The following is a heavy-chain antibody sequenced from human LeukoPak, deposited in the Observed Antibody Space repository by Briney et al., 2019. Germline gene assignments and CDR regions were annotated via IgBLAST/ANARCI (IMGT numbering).Heavy chain of an antibody. CDR3: ARHEGYSSSWYSRYFDY. Sequence: ASVKVSCKASGYTFTSYYMHWVRQAPGQGLEWMGIINPSGGSTSYAQKFQGRVTMTRDTSKNQFSLKLSSVTAADTAVYYCARHEGYSSSWYSRYFDYWGQGTLVTVSS. CDR1: GYTFTSYY. D-gene: IGHD6-13*01. CDR2: INPSGGST. V-gene: IGHV1-46*01. J-gene: IGHJ4*02.